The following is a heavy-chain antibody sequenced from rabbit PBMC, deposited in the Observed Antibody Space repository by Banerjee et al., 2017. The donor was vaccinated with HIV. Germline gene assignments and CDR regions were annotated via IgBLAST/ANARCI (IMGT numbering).Heavy chain of an antibody. D-gene: IGHD6-1*01. CDR1: GFSFSSSYY. J-gene: IGHJ4*01. CDR2: IYAGSSGST. CDR3: ARRDAGGAGYGYHFNL. Sequence: QSLEESGGDLVKPGASLTLTCTASGFSFSSSYYMCWVRQAPGKGLEWIACIYAGSSGSTYYASWAKGRFTISKTSSTTVTLQMTSLTAADTATYFCARRDAGGAGYGYHFNLWGQGTLVTVS. V-gene: IGHV1S40*01.